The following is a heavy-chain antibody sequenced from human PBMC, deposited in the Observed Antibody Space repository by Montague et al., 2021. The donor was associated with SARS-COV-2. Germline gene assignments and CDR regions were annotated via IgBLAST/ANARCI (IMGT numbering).Heavy chain of an antibody. D-gene: IGHD2-21*02. J-gene: IGHJ6*02. Sequence: SETLSLTCAVYGGSFSGYYWSWIRQPPGKGLEWIGEINHSGCTNXNPSLKSRVTISVDTSKNQFSLKLSSVTAADTAVYYCARGSWHIVVVTAIRDGYYGMDVWGQGTTVTVSS. CDR2: INHSGCT. CDR1: GGSFSGYY. CDR3: ARGSWHIVVVTAIRDGYYGMDV. V-gene: IGHV4-34*01.